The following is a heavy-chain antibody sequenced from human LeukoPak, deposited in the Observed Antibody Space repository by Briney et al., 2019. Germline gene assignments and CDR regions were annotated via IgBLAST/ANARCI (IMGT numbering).Heavy chain of an antibody. D-gene: IGHD3-22*01. CDR1: GFTVSSSY. CDR3: AKRYYYAGSGYYALEY. J-gene: IGHJ4*02. CDR2: IGNDGRT. Sequence: GGSLRLSCAASGFTVSSSYMSWVRQAPGKGLECVSVIGNDGRTYYANSVKGRFTISRDNSKNTLYLQVNSLRAEDTAVYYCAKRYYYAGSGYYALEYWGQGTLVTVSS. V-gene: IGHV3-53*01.